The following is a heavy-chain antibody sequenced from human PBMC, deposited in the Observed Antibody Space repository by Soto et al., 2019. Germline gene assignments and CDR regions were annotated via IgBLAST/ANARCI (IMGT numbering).Heavy chain of an antibody. V-gene: IGHV4-61*08. D-gene: IGHD3-16*01. CDR2: MYYSGST. CDR3: ARDRPAMGADY. Sequence: QVQLQESGPGLVKPSETLSLTCNVFGDSVSSAAKAWTWVRQPPGKGLEWMAYMYYSGSTEYNPSLGGRASMSIEASKNQFSVWLFSVTAADTAVYYCARDRPAMGADYWSRGTLVTGSS. J-gene: IGHJ4*02. CDR1: GDSVSSAAKA.